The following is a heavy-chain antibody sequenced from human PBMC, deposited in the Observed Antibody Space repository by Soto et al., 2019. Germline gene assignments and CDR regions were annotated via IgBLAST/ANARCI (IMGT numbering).Heavy chain of an antibody. V-gene: IGHV4-38-2*01. Sequence: SETLSLTCAVSGYSVTAAYYWAWIRQPPGKGLVWLATIYHSGTTYFNPSLKGRVTISLDASSNQVSLKDTSVTAGDTVIYYCAGSIAETTTYLDHWGQGTLVTVSS. D-gene: IGHD2-21*01. J-gene: IGHJ4*02. CDR2: IYHSGTT. CDR3: AGSIAETTTYLDH. CDR1: GYSVTAAYY.